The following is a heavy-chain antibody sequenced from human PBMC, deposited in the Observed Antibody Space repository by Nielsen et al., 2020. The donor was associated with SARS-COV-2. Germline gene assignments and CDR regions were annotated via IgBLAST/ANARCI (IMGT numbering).Heavy chain of an antibody. J-gene: IGHJ4*02. CDR3: ARVPLRFPFDS. CDR2: IWYDGSNK. V-gene: IGHV3-33*01. Sequence: GGSLRLSCAASGFTFSSYGMHWVRQAPGKGLEWVAVIWYDGSNKYYADSVKGRFTISRDNSKNTLYLQMNSLRAEDTAVYYCARVPLRFPFDSWGQGTLVTVSS. CDR1: GFTFSSYG.